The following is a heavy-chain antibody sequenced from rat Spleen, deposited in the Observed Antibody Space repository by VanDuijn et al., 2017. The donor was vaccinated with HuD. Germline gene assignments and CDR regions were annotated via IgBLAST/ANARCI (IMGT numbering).Heavy chain of an antibody. CDR2: IRHDGSST. J-gene: IGHJ2*01. CDR1: GFTFTDYN. Sequence: EVQLAESGGGFVQPGRSLKLSCAASGFTFTDYNMAWVRQAPKKGLEWVASIRHDGSSTDYGDSVKGRFTISRDSAKSTLYLQMDSLRSEDTATYYCTRGFTVAVFWGQGVMVTVSA. CDR3: TRGFTVAVF. D-gene: IGHD1-2*01. V-gene: IGHV5-7*01.